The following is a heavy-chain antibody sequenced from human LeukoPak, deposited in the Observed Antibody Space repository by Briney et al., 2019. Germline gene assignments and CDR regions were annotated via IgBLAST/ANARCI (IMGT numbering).Heavy chain of an antibody. V-gene: IGHV1-69*06. J-gene: IGHJ4*02. CDR2: IIPIFGTA. Sequence: ASVKVSCKASGGTFSSYAISWVRQAPGQGLEWMGGIIPIFGTANYAQKFQGRVTITADKSTSTAYMELSSLRSEDTAVYYCARGGTLVGATTRFDYWGQGTLVTVSS. CDR3: ARGGTLVGATTRFDY. D-gene: IGHD1-26*01. CDR1: GGTFSSYA.